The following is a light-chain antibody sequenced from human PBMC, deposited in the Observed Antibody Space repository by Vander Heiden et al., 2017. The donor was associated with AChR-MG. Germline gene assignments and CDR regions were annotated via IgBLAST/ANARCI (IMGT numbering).Light chain of an antibody. CDR3: MHGIFYLT. CDR2: EVS. J-gene: IGKJ4*01. CDR1: QSLLHSDGKTY. V-gene: IGKV2-29*02. Sequence: DIVMTQTPLSLSVTPGQPASISCKSSQSLLHSDGKTYFYWYQQKPGQSPRLLIYEVSSRFSAVPDRFSGGGSGTDFTLKSSRGEAEDVGVYYCMHGIFYLTFGGGTRVEI.